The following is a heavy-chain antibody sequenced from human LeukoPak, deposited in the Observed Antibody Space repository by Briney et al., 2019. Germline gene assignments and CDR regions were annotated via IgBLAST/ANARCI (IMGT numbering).Heavy chain of an antibody. CDR2: IYYSGSI. V-gene: IGHV4-59*01. Sequence: SETLSLTCTVSGGSISSYYWSWIRQPPGKGLEWIGYIYYSGSINYNPSLKSRVTISVDTSENQFSLKLSSVTAADTAVYYCASTTRGYSYGSRYYYYGMDVWGQGTTVTVSS. D-gene: IGHD5-18*01. J-gene: IGHJ6*02. CDR1: GGSISSYY. CDR3: ASTTRGYSYGSRYYYYGMDV.